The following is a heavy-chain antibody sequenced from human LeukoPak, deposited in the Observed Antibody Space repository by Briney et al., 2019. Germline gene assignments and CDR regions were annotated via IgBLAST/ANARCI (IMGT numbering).Heavy chain of an antibody. D-gene: IGHD4-17*01. CDR2: TYYRSKWYN. Sequence: SQTLSLTCAISGDSVSSNSAAWNWIRQSPSRGLEWLGRTYYRSKWYNGYAVSVKSRITINPDTSKNQFSLQLNSVTPEDTAVYYCAREDYYGDYYYYGMDVWGQGTTVTVSS. CDR3: AREDYYGDYYYYGMDV. CDR1: GDSVSSNSAA. J-gene: IGHJ6*02. V-gene: IGHV6-1*01.